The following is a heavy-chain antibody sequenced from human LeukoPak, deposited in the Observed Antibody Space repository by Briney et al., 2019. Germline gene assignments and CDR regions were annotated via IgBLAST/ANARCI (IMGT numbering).Heavy chain of an antibody. CDR3: ARDKIVVVAATDGMDV. Sequence: PGRSLRLSCAASGFTFSSYGMHWVRQAPGKGLEWVAVIWYDGSNKYYADSVKGRFTISRDNSKNTLYLQMNSLRAEDTAVYYCARDKIVVVAATDGMDVWGQGTTVTVSS. CDR2: IWYDGSNK. V-gene: IGHV3-33*01. D-gene: IGHD2-15*01. J-gene: IGHJ6*02. CDR1: GFTFSSYG.